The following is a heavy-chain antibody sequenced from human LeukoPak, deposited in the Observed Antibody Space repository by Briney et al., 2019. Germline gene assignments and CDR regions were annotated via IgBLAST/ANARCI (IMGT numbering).Heavy chain of an antibody. CDR3: AREKPQKVVWVDP. J-gene: IGHJ5*02. CDR1: GGSISSYY. D-gene: IGHD2-15*01. Sequence: SETLSLTCTVSGGSISSYYWNWIRQSPSKGLEWMGKTYYSSKWYNDYAVSVKSRITINPDTSKKQFSPQWNSVTPEDTAAYYCAREKPQKVVWVDPCGQGTLVTVSS. CDR2: TYYSSKWYN. V-gene: IGHV6-1*01.